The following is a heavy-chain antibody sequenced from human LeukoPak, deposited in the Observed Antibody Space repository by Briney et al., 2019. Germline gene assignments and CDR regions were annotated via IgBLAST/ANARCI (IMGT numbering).Heavy chain of an antibody. V-gene: IGHV3-23*01. CDR3: ARVTYSSSWYSPYYYYMDV. J-gene: IGHJ6*03. D-gene: IGHD6-13*01. CDR2: ISGSGGST. CDR1: GFTFSSYE. Sequence: GGSLRLSCAASGFTFSSYEMSWVRQAPGKGLEWVSAISGSGGSTYYADSVKGRFTISRDNSKNTLYLQMNSLRAEDTAVYYCARVTYSSSWYSPYYYYMDVWGKGTTVTISS.